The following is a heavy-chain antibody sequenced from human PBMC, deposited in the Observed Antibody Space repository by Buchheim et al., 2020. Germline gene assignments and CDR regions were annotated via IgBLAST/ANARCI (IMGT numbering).Heavy chain of an antibody. V-gene: IGHV3-7*01. Sequence: EVQLVESGGDLVQPGGSLRLSCTASGFTFSNYWMSWVRQTPGKGLEWVAHIKQDGTVQNYVDSVKGRFTMSRDNAQNSLYLPMNSLRAEDTAVYYCAREGYLVLWGQGTL. CDR3: AREGYLVL. J-gene: IGHJ4*02. D-gene: IGHD3-10*01. CDR1: GFTFSNYW. CDR2: IKQDGTVQ.